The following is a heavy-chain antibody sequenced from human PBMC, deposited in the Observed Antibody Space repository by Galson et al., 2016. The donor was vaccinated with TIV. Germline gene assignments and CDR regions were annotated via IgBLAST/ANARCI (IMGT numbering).Heavy chain of an antibody. Sequence: SLRLSCAASGFTFSSYTMTWVRQAPGKGLEWVSSIRSSSSYKSYADPVKGRFTISRDNAKNSLYLQMNSLRAEDTAVYYCARDIFPYYGMDVWGQGTTVTVSS. CDR2: IRSSSSYK. J-gene: IGHJ6*02. D-gene: IGHD2-21*01. CDR3: ARDIFPYYGMDV. CDR1: GFTFSSYT. V-gene: IGHV3-21*01.